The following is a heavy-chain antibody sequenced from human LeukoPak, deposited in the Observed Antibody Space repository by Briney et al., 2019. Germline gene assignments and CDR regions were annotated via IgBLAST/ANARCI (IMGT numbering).Heavy chain of an antibody. Sequence: PSETLSLTCTVSGGSISIRSDYWPWIRQPPGEGLEWIGSIYSSGRTSYNSSLKIRLTISVDTSKSQSSMELSSVTAADTAVQLCAARGSGYWGWFDHWGQGTLVTVSS. V-gene: IGHV4-39*01. CDR1: GGSISIRSDY. CDR3: AARGSGYWGWFDH. J-gene: IGHJ5*02. CDR2: IYSSGRT. D-gene: IGHD5-12*01.